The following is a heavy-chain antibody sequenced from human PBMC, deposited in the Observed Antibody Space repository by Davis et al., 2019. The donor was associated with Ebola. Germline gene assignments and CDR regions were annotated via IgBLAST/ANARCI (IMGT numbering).Heavy chain of an antibody. J-gene: IGHJ6*02. D-gene: IGHD1-26*01. CDR1: GFTFSTYW. CDR2: IKSDGSST. CDR3: ARDPRSGSYYLYYYYGMDV. V-gene: IGHV3-74*01. Sequence: GESLKISCAASGFTFSTYWMHWVRQAPGKGLVWVSRIKSDGSSTYYADSVKGRFTISRDNAKNSLYLQMNSLRDEDTAVYYCARDPRSGSYYLYYYYGMDVWGQGTTVTVSS.